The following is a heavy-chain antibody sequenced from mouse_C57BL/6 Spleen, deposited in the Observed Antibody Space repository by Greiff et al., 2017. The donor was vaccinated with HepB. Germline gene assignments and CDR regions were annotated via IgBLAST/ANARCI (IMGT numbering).Heavy chain of an antibody. Sequence: EVHLVESEGGLVQPGSSMKLSCTASGFTFSDYYMAWVRQVPEKGLEWVANINYDGSSTYYLDSLKSRFIISRDNAKNILYLQMSSLKFEDTATYYCARDGAYYSNYPHWYFDVWGTGTTVTVSS. J-gene: IGHJ1*03. D-gene: IGHD2-5*01. CDR2: INYDGSST. V-gene: IGHV5-16*01. CDR1: GFTFSDYY. CDR3: ARDGAYYSNYPHWYFDV.